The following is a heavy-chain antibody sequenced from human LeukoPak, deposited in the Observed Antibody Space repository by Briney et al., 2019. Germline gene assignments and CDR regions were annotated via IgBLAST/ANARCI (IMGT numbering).Heavy chain of an antibody. J-gene: IGHJ4*02. CDR2: INHSGST. CDR3: ASSDGDYSIDY. Sequence: PSETLSPTCAVYGGSFSGYYWSWIRQPPGKGLEWIGEINHSGSTNYNPSLKSRVTISVDTSKNQFSLKLSSVTAADTAVYYCASSDGDYSIDYWGQGTLVTVSS. V-gene: IGHV4-34*01. CDR1: GGSFSGYY. D-gene: IGHD4-17*01.